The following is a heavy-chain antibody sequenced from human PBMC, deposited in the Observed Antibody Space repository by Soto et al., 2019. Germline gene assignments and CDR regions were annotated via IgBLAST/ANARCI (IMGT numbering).Heavy chain of an antibody. CDR3: PRDMLSSLVVETPHLFES. Sequence: QVQLVQSGGEVRKPGTSVKVSCRASGGIFSDYAISWVRQAPGQGLEWVGGSVPKYATAKYARKFEDRVTLTADELSSTVYMEMNGLRSEDTALYYCPRDMLSSLVVETPHLFESWGQGTRLTVSS. D-gene: IGHD2-21*01. CDR1: GGIFSDYA. CDR2: SVPKYATA. J-gene: IGHJ5*01. V-gene: IGHV1-69*12.